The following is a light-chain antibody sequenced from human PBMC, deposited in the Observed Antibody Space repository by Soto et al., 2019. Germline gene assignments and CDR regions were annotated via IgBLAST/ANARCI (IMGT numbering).Light chain of an antibody. CDR1: QSVSID. Sequence: EIVMTQSPDTLSVSPGERATLSCRASQSVSIDLAWYQQKPGQTPRLLIYGASSRATGTPDRISGGGSGTHFTLTISRLEPEDFAVYYCQHYVTSSITFGQGTRLEIK. V-gene: IGKV3-20*01. CDR3: QHYVTSSIT. CDR2: GAS. J-gene: IGKJ5*01.